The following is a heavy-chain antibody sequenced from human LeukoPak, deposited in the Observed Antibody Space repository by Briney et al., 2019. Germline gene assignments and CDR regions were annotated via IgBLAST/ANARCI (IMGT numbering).Heavy chain of an antibody. D-gene: IGHD6-13*01. CDR3: AREHTTRGSSSWYKAQYYYYYYMDV. Sequence: ASVKVSCKASGYTFTSYAMNWVRQAPGQGLEWMGWINTNTGNPTYAQGFTGRFVFSLDTSVSTAYLQISSLKAEDTAVYYCAREHTTRGSSSWYKAQYYYYYYMDVWGKGTTVTVSS. CDR1: GYTFTSYA. V-gene: IGHV7-4-1*02. J-gene: IGHJ6*03. CDR2: INTNTGNP.